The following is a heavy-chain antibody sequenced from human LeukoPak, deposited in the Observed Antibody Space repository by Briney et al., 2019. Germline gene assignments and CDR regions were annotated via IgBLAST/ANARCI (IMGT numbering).Heavy chain of an antibody. CDR1: GGSFSGYY. J-gene: IGHJ6*02. CDR2: INHSGST. Sequence: SETLSLTCAVYGGSFSGYYWSWIRQPPGKGLEWIGEINHSGSTNYNPSLKSRVTISVDTSKNQFSPKLSSVTAADTAVYYCARGSGYSSSWYSTDYYYYYGMDVWGQGTTVTVSS. V-gene: IGHV4-34*01. CDR3: ARGSGYSSSWYSTDYYYYYGMDV. D-gene: IGHD6-13*01.